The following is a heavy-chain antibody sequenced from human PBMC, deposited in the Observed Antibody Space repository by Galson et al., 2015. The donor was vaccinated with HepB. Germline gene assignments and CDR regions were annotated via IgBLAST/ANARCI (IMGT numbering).Heavy chain of an antibody. CDR2: ISYSGST. CDR3: ARDSKDSSGYVYWYFDL. Sequence: TLSLTCTVSGGSISSGGYYWSRIRQHPGKGLEWIGYISYSGSTYYNPSLESRLTISVDTSKNQFSLRLSSVTAADTAVYYCARDSKDSSGYVYWYFDLWGRGTLVTVSS. CDR1: GGSISSGGYY. D-gene: IGHD6-19*01. V-gene: IGHV4-31*03. J-gene: IGHJ2*01.